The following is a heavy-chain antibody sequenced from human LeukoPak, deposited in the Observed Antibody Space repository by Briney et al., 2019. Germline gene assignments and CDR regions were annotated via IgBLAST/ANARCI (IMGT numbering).Heavy chain of an antibody. Sequence: GGSLRLSCATSGFTFSSYAMSWLRQGPGKGLEWVSSLSGSDRTTYYADSVKGRFTISRDNSKNTLYLQMNSLRAEDTAVYYCAKVSGELYEVGVDYWGQGTLVTVSS. D-gene: IGHD1-26*01. CDR1: GFTFSSYA. J-gene: IGHJ4*02. CDR3: AKVSGELYEVGVDY. V-gene: IGHV3-23*01. CDR2: LSGSDRTT.